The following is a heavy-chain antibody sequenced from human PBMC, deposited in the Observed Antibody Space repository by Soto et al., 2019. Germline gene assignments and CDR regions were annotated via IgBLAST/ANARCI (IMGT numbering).Heavy chain of an antibody. CDR1: GFTFISYS. J-gene: IGHJ6*03. CDR3: ASKVTFDYYYYYMDV. D-gene: IGHD3-16*01. V-gene: IGHV3-48*01. CDR2: ISSSSSTI. Sequence: GGSLRLSCAASGFTFISYSMNWVRQAPGKGLEWVSYISSSSSTIYYADSVKGRFTISRDNAKNSLYLQMNSLRAEDTAVYYCASKVTFDYYYYYMDVWGKGTTVTVSS.